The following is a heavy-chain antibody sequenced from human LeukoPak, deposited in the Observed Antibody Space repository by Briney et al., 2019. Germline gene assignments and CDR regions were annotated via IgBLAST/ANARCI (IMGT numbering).Heavy chain of an antibody. CDR3: ARDNYYDSSGYSDAFDI. Sequence: GGSLRLSCAASGFTVSSNYMSWVRQAPGKGLEWVSVIYSGGSTYYADSVKGRFTISRDNSKNTLYLQMNSLRAEDTAVYYCARDNYYDSSGYSDAFDIWGQGTMVTVSS. CDR2: IYSGGST. J-gene: IGHJ3*02. D-gene: IGHD3-22*01. CDR1: GFTVSSNY. V-gene: IGHV3-66*01.